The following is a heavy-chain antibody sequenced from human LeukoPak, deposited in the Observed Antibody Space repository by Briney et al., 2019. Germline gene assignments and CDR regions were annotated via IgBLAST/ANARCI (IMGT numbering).Heavy chain of an antibody. J-gene: IGHJ2*01. CDR1: GYSISSGYY. D-gene: IGHD3-9*01. CDR2: IYHSGST. V-gene: IGHV4-38-2*02. Sequence: SETLSLTCTVSGYSISSGYYWGWIRQPPGKGLEWIGSIYHSGSTYYNPSLKSRVTISVNTSKNQFSLKLSSVTAADTAVYYCGRVRAYYNILTGYYPNWYLDLWGRGTLVTVSS. CDR3: GRVRAYYNILTGYYPNWYLDL.